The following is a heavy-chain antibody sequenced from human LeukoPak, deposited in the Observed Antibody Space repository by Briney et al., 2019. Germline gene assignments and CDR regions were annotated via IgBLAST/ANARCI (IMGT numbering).Heavy chain of an antibody. CDR2: INHSGST. CDR3: ATAFGGSSTSGGFDY. V-gene: IGHV4-34*01. J-gene: IGHJ4*02. Sequence: PSETLSLTCAVYGGSFSGYYWSWIRQPPGKGLEWNGEINHSGSTNYNPSLKSRVTISVDTSKNQFSLKLSSVTAADTAVYYCATAFGGSSTSGGFDYWGQGTLVTVSS. D-gene: IGHD2-2*01. CDR1: GGSFSGYY.